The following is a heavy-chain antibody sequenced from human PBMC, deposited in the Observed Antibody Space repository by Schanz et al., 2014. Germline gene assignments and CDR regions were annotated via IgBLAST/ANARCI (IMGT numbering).Heavy chain of an antibody. V-gene: IGHV3-7*01. D-gene: IGHD1-26*01. Sequence: EVQLVESGGGLVQPGGSLRLSCAVSGSTFSNYWMTWVRQAPGKGLEWVANINQDASEKYYVDSVKGRFTISRDNSRNTLYLQMDSLRDEDTALYYCAKVVASGPTTGPFDPWGQGTLVTVSS. CDR1: GSTFSNYW. CDR3: AKVVASGPTTGPFDP. CDR2: INQDASEK. J-gene: IGHJ5*02.